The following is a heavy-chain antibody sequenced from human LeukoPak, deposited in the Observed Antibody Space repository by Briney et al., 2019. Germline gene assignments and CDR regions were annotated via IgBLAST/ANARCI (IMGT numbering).Heavy chain of an antibody. CDR2: ISGSGGST. J-gene: IGHJ4*02. CDR3: AKDLPDYGDYIEGY. V-gene: IGHV3-23*01. CDR1: GFTFSSFA. Sequence: GGSLRLSCAASGFTFSSFAMSWVRQAPGKGLGWVSTISGSGGSTNYADSVKGRFTFSRDNSKNTLYLQMNSVRAEDTAVYYCAKDLPDYGDYIEGYWGQGTLVTVSS. D-gene: IGHD4-17*01.